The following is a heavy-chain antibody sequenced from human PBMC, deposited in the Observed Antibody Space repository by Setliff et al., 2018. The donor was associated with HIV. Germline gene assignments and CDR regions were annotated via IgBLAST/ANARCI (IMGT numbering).Heavy chain of an antibody. Sequence: PGGSLRLSCVASGLSFTTFSINWVRQAPGKRLEWVSSISKTGKDIYDSDSVKGRFSISRYNVPNLVYLKMNTLGVADTAVYYCTSTPGEAKLLMAQYYPYYTDVWGKGTTVTVSS. J-gene: IGHJ6*03. CDR2: ISKTGKDI. CDR1: GLSFTTFS. CDR3: TSTPGEAKLLMAQYYPYYTDV. D-gene: IGHD3-16*01. V-gene: IGHV3-21*01.